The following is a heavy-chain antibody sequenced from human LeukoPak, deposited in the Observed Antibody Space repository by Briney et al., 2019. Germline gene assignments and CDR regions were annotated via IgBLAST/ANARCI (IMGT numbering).Heavy chain of an antibody. J-gene: IGHJ4*02. D-gene: IGHD3-10*01. V-gene: IGHV4-59*01. CDR1: GGSISSYY. Sequence: SETLSLTCTVSGGSISSYYWSWIRQPPGKGLEWIGYIYYSGSTNYNPSLKSRVTISVDTSKNQFSPKLSSVTAADTAVYYCARDTGSGSYPDYWGQGTLVTVSS. CDR2: IYYSGST. CDR3: ARDTGSGSYPDY.